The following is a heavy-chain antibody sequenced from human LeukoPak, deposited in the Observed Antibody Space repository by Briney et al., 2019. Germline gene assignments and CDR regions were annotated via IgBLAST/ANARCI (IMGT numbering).Heavy chain of an antibody. D-gene: IGHD2-15*01. CDR3: AEFSDLVSYYYYYMDV. Sequence: GGSLRLSCAASGFTFTSYALSWVRQAPGKGLEWVSGISGSGGNTYYADSVKGRFTLSRDNSKNTLYLQMNSLRAEDTAVYYCAEFSDLVSYYYYYMDVWGKGTTVTVSS. CDR1: GFTFTSYA. V-gene: IGHV3-23*01. J-gene: IGHJ6*03. CDR2: ISGSGGNT.